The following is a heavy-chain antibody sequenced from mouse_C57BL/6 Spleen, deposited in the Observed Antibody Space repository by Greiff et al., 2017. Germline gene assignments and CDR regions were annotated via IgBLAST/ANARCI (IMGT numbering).Heavy chain of an antibody. CDR1: GFTFSDYG. V-gene: IGHV5-17*01. CDR3: ARGFYYAMDY. J-gene: IGHJ4*01. CDR2: ISSGSSTI. Sequence: EVHLVESGGGLVKPGGSLKLSCAASGFTFSDYGMHWVRRAPEKGLEWVAYISSGSSTIYYADTVKGRFTISRDNAKHTLFLQMTSLRSEDTAMYYCARGFYYAMDYWGQGTSVTVSS.